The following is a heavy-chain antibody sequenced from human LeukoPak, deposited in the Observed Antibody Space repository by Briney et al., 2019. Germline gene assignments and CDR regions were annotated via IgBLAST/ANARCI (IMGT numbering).Heavy chain of an antibody. CDR3: ARGGVGSPTVDY. Sequence: PGGSLRLSCAASGFTFSSYWMHWVRQAPGKGLVWVSRINTDGSTTTYADSVKGRFTISRDNAKNTLYLQVDSLRAEDTAMYYCARGGVGSPTVDYWGQGTLVTLSS. CDR1: GFTFSSYW. J-gene: IGHJ4*02. D-gene: IGHD1-26*01. CDR2: INTDGSTT. V-gene: IGHV3-74*01.